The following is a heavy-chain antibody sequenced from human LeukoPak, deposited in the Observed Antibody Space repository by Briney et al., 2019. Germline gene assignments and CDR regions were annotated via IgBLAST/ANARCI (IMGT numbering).Heavy chain of an antibody. CDR2: IYTSGST. V-gene: IGHV4-4*07. CDR3: ARVDCSGGSCHHN. J-gene: IGHJ4*02. Sequence: SETLSLTCTVSGGSISSYYWSWIRQPAGKGLEWIGRIYTSGSTNYNPSLKSRVTMSVGTSKNQFSLKLSSVTAADTAVYYCARVDCSGGSCHHNWGQGTLVTVSS. CDR1: GGSISSYY. D-gene: IGHD2-15*01.